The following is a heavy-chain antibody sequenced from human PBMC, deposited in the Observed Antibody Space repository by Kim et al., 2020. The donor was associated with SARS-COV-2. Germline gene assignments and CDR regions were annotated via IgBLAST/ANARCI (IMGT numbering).Heavy chain of an antibody. J-gene: IGHJ4*02. D-gene: IGHD3-16*01. V-gene: IGHV4-59*13. CDR2: IYNSGSN. Sequence: SETLSLTCTVSGGSINNYYWNWIRQPPGKRLEWIGSIYNSGSNTYNPSFKSRVSMSVDTSKNQVSLIMTSVTAADTAVYYCARNSTLFGPFDYWGQGTLVTVSS. CDR3: ARNSTLFGPFDY. CDR1: GGSINNYY.